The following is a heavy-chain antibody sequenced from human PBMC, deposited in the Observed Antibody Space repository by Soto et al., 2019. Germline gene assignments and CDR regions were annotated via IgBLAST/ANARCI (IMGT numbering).Heavy chain of an antibody. D-gene: IGHD2-2*01. CDR2: IYHSGST. CDR3: ASVVGGYYYGMDV. V-gene: IGHV4-4*02. J-gene: IGHJ6*02. CDR1: GGSISSSNW. Sequence: QVQLQESGPGLVKPSGTLSLTCAVSGGSISSSNWWSWVRQPPGKGLEWIGEIYHSGSTNYNPSLKRRVTISVDKSMTQFSLKLSSVADSDTAVYYCASVVGGYYYGMDVGAQGTTVTGSS.